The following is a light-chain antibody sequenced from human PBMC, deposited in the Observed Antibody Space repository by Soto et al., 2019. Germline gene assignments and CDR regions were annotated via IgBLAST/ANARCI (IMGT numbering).Light chain of an antibody. V-gene: IGKV2-28*01. CDR1: QSLLHSNGYTY. CDR2: LGS. CDR3: MQALQTRT. J-gene: IGKJ1*01. Sequence: VVPRSPRTLPENPGEPASISCRSSQSLLHSNGYTYLDWYLQKPGQSPQLLIYLGSNRASGVPDRFSGSGSGTDFTLKITRVEVEDVGVYSCMQALQTRTFGQGTKVDIK.